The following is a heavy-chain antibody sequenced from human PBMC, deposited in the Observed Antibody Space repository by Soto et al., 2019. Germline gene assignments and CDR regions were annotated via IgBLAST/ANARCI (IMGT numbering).Heavy chain of an antibody. CDR3: ATGLYYYDSNGPFRY. V-gene: IGHV1-24*01. CDR2: FDPEDGET. Sequence: GASVKVSCKVSGYTLTELSMHWVRQAPGKGLEWMGGFDPEDGETIYAQKFQGRVTMTEDTSTDTAYMELSSLRSEDTAVYYCATGLYYYDSNGPFRYWGRGPRVTAAS. D-gene: IGHD3-22*01. CDR1: GYTLTELS. J-gene: IGHJ4*02.